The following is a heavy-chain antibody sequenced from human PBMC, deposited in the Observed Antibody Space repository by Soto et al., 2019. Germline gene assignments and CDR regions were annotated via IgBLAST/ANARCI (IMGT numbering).Heavy chain of an antibody. V-gene: IGHV4-4*07. D-gene: IGHD1-1*01. CDR3: VRDGTKTLRDWFDP. CDR2: IYATGTT. Sequence: LSLTCTVSGASISGFYWSWIRKSAGKGLEWIGRIYATGTTDYNPSLKSRVMMSVDTSKKQFSLKLRSVTAADTAVYYCVRDGTKTLRDWFDPRGQGISVTVSS. J-gene: IGHJ5*02. CDR1: GASISGFY.